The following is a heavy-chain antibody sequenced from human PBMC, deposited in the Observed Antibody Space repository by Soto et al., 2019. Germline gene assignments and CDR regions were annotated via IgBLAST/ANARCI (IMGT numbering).Heavy chain of an antibody. Sequence: QVQLVESGGGVVQPGRSLRLSCAASGFTFSNYAMHWVRQAPGKGLEWVAVIVNDGNSKYYADSVKGRFTIARDNSKNTRYLQMNSLRGEDTALYYCTREDYWGQGTLVTVSS. CDR3: TREDY. V-gene: IGHV3-30-3*01. CDR2: IVNDGNSK. J-gene: IGHJ4*02. CDR1: GFTFSNYA.